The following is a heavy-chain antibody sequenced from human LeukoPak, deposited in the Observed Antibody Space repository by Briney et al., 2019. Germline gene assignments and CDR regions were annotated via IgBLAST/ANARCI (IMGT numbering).Heavy chain of an antibody. CDR3: ARDRRVDYYYGMDV. V-gene: IGHV4-31*03. CDR1: GGSISSGGYY. D-gene: IGHD3-10*01. J-gene: IGHJ6*02. CDR2: IYYSGST. Sequence: SETLSLTCTVSGGSISSGGYYWSWIRQHPGKGLEWIGYIYYSGSTYYNPSLKSRVTISVDTSKNQFSLKLSSVTAADTAVYYCARDRRVDYYYGMDVWGQGTTVTVSS.